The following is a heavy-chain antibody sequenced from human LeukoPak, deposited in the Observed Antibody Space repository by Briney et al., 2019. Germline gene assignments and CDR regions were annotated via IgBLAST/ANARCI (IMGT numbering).Heavy chain of an antibody. CDR3: ARSWDTAMVNDY. CDR1: GYTFTSYG. Sequence: ASVKVSCKASGYTFTSYGISWVRQAPGQGLEWMGWISAYNGNTNYVQKLQGRVTMTTDTSTSTAYMELRSLRSDDTAVYYCARSWDTAMVNDYWGQGTLVTVSS. J-gene: IGHJ4*02. V-gene: IGHV1-18*01. D-gene: IGHD5-18*01. CDR2: ISAYNGNT.